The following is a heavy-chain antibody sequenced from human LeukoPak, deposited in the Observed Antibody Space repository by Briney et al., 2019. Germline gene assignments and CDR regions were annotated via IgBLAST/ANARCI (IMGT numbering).Heavy chain of an antibody. CDR2: IYYSGST. CDR3: ARTTSMVVRGVIRWFAP. V-gene: IGHV4-59*08. Sequence: PSETLSFTCTVSGFSFSSYYLSWVRQPPGKGLEWVGYIYYSGSTNYNPALKRRVTISVATSKNTFSLKLSSVNAAARAVYYCARTTSMVVRGVIRWFAPWGEGTLVTVSS. D-gene: IGHD3-10*01. J-gene: IGHJ5*02. CDR1: GFSFSSYY.